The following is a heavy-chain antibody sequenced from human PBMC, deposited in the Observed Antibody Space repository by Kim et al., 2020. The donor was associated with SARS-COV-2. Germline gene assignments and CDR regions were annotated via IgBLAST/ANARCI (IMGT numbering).Heavy chain of an antibody. Sequence: SETLSLTCTVSGGSISIYYWSWIRQPPGKGLEWIGYIYYSGSTNYNPSLKSRVTISVDTSKNQFSLKLSSVTAADTAVYYCARDKGYCSGGSCYLGYYYYGMDVWGQGTTVTVSS. CDR3: ARDKGYCSGGSCYLGYYYYGMDV. CDR1: GGSISIYY. D-gene: IGHD2-15*01. V-gene: IGHV4-59*01. CDR2: IYYSGST. J-gene: IGHJ6*02.